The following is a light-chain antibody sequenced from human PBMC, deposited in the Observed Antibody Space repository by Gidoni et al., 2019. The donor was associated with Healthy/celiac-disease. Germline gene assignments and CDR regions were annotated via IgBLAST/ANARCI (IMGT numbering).Light chain of an antibody. CDR2: AAS. J-gene: IGKJ1*01. CDR3: QQSYSTPRT. Sequence: IQMTQSPSSLSASVGDRLTITCRASQSLSSYLNWYQQKPGTDPKLLSYAASSLQSGVPSRFSGSGSGTDFTLTISSLQPEDFATYYCQQSYSTPRTFGQGTKVEIK. V-gene: IGKV1-39*01. CDR1: QSLSSY.